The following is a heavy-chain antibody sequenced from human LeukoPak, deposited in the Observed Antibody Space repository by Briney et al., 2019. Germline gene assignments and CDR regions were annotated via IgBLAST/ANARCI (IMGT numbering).Heavy chain of an antibody. Sequence: SETLSLTCTVSVGSISSYYCGWIRQTAEKGLEGIGRIYNSGSTNYNPSLKSRVTMSVDTCKNQFSLKLSSVTAADTAVYYCARGSKGVVTANYYYSFIDVWGKGTTVTVSS. CDR1: VGSISSYY. J-gene: IGHJ6*03. CDR3: ARGSKGVVTANYYYSFIDV. V-gene: IGHV4-4*07. CDR2: IYNSGST. D-gene: IGHD2-21*02.